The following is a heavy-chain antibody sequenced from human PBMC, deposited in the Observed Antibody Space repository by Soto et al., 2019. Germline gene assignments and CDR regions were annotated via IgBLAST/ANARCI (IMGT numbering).Heavy chain of an antibody. D-gene: IGHD2-21*02. V-gene: IGHV3-23*01. CDR2: VTANGGST. Sequence: EVQLLESGGGFVQPGGSLRLSCAATGFTFSVYAMTWVRQAPGKGLEWVSAVTANGGSTYSADSVKSRFTISRDNSKNTLFLQMNSIRAEDTAVYYCASLGVGDWANYYYYYGMDVGGQGTTVTVSS. J-gene: IGHJ6*02. CDR3: ASLGVGDWANYYYYYGMDV. CDR1: GFTFSVYA.